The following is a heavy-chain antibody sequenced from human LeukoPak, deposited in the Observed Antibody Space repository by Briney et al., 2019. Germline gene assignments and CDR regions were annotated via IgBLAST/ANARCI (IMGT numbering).Heavy chain of an antibody. Sequence: AVKVSCKASGFTFTSSAVQWVRQARGQRLEWIGWIVVGSGNTNYAQKFQERVTITRDMSTSTAYMELSSLRSEDTAVYYCAADDGDILTAPGDYWGQGTLVTVSS. CDR1: GFTFTSSA. J-gene: IGHJ4*02. V-gene: IGHV1-58*01. CDR2: IVVGSGNT. CDR3: AADDGDILTAPGDY. D-gene: IGHD3-9*01.